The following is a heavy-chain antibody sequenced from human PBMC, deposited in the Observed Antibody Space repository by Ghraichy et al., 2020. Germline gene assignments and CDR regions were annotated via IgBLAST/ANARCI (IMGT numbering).Heavy chain of an antibody. CDR1: GDSIRSYY. D-gene: IGHD1-1*01. CDR2: IYYTGST. V-gene: IGHV4-59*01. Sequence: SETLSLTCTVSGDSIRSYYWSWIRQPPGKGLEWLGYIYYTGSTNYDPSLKSRVTISIDTSKTQFSLKLSSVTAADTAMYYCARDRRRCKDPTGAFDIWGQERLVTVSS. CDR3: ARDRRRCKDPTGAFDI. J-gene: IGHJ3*02.